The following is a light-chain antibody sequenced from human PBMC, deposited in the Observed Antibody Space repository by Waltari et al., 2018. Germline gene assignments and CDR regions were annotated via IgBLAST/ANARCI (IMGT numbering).Light chain of an antibody. V-gene: IGKV1-39*01. Sequence: DIQMTQSSSYLSASVGDRVTITCRASQSINKYLNWYQQKPGTAPKLLINSASSLRGGVPSRFSGSGFGTDFTLTISSLQPEDFATYFCQQTYNTPFTFGPGTKVDIK. CDR1: QSINKY. J-gene: IGKJ3*01. CDR3: QQTYNTPFT. CDR2: SAS.